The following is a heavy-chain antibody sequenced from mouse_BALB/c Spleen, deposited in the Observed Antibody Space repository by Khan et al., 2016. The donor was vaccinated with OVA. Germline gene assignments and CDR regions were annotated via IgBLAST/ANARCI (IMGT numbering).Heavy chain of an antibody. D-gene: IGHD1-1*02. CDR3: AREATYYEFGYWYFDV. CDR2: INTYTGEP. V-gene: IGHV9-3-1*01. CDR1: GYTFTNYG. J-gene: IGHJ1*01. Sequence: QIQLVQSGPELKKPGETVKISCKASGYTFTNYGMTWVKQAPGKGLKWMGWINTYTGEPTYADDFKGRFAFSLETSASTDYLQIHNLKNEDTATNFCAREATYYEFGYWYFDVWGAGTTVTVSS.